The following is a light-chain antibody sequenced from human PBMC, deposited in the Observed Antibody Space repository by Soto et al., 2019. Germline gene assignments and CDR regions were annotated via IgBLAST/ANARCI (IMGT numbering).Light chain of an antibody. CDR2: EDN. CDR3: QSYDTSNQV. Sequence: NFMLTQPHSVSESPGKTVTISCTRSSGSIASNYVQWYQQRPGSAPTPVIYEDNERPSGVPDRFSGSIDSSSNSASLTISGLKTDDEADYYCQSYDTSNQVFGGGTKLTVL. V-gene: IGLV6-57*04. CDR1: SGSIASNY. J-gene: IGLJ3*02.